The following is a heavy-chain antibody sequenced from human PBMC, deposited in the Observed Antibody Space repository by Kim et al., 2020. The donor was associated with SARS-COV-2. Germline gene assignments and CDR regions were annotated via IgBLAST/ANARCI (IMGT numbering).Heavy chain of an antibody. CDR2: IWYDGGTK. J-gene: IGHJ4*02. Sequence: GGSLRLSCIASGFTFDSYGMHWVRQAPGKGLEWVAVIWYDGGTKYYADSVKGRFTISRDNSKNTLYLQMNSLRADDTAFYYCARGGRSWTSFDYWGQGTLLIVSS. D-gene: IGHD3-10*01. CDR3: ARGGRSWTSFDY. CDR1: GFTFDSYG. V-gene: IGHV3-33*01.